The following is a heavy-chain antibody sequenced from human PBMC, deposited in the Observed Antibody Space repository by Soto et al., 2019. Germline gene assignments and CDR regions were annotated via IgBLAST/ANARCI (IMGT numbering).Heavy chain of an antibody. CDR2: ISTSGDAT. V-gene: IGHV3-21*01. CDR1: GFTFSTYT. Sequence: GGSLRLSCATSGFTFSTYTMNWVRQAPGKGLEWVSSISTSGDATYYEDSLRGRFTISRDNARASLYLQMDSLRAEDTAMYYCTKDGEPLWGQGTMVTV. CDR3: TKDGEPL. J-gene: IGHJ3*01.